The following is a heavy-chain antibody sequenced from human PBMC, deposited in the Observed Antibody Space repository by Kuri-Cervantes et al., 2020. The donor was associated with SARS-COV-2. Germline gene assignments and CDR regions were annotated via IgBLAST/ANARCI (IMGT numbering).Heavy chain of an antibody. D-gene: IGHD3-22*01. J-gene: IGHJ4*02. CDR1: GFTFSSYA. Sequence: GESLKISCAASGFTFSSYAMHWARQAPGKGLEWVAVISYDGSNKYYADSVKGRFTISRDNSKNTLYLQMNSLRAEGTAVYYCARGDYYDSSGYYLHYFDYWGQGTLVTVSS. V-gene: IGHV3-30-3*01. CDR3: ARGDYYDSSGYYLHYFDY. CDR2: ISYDGSNK.